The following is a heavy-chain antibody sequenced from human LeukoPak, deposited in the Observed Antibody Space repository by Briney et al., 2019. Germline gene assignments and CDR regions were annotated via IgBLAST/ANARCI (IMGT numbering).Heavy chain of an antibody. CDR3: ARFLLYYDSSTYPNWFDP. CDR2: INYSGST. V-gene: IGHV4-59*08. J-gene: IGHJ5*02. CDR1: GCSISSFH. D-gene: IGHD3-22*01. Sequence: ASETLSLTCTVSGCSISSFHWSWIRQPPGKGLQWIGYINYSGSTNYNPSLKSRVTISVDTSKNQFSLKLTSVTAADTAVYYCARFLLYYDSSTYPNWFDPWGQGTLVTVSS.